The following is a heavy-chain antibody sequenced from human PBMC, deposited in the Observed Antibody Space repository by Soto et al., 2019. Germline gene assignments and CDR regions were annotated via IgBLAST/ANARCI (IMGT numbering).Heavy chain of an antibody. J-gene: IGHJ5*02. CDR2: ISSNGGST. Sequence: WGSLRLSCSASGFTFSSYAMHWVRQAPGKGLEYVSAISSNGGSTYYADSVKGRFTISRDNSKNTLYLQMSSLRAEDTAVYYCVKNPSYDFWSGSNWFDPWGQGTLVTVSS. CDR1: GFTFSSYA. D-gene: IGHD3-3*01. V-gene: IGHV3-64D*06. CDR3: VKNPSYDFWSGSNWFDP.